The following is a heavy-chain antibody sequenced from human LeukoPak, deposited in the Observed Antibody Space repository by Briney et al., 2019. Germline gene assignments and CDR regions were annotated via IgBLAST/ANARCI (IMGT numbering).Heavy chain of an antibody. CDR2: ISAYNGNT. CDR1: GYAFSIYG. Sequence: ASVNVSCKASGYAFSIYGFSWVRQAPGQGLEWMGWISAYNGNTNYQGRVTMTTDTSTSTAHMELRSLTSDDTAVYYCARQGYSGHSQGAADYWGQGTLVTVSS. D-gene: IGHD4-23*01. V-gene: IGHV1-18*01. J-gene: IGHJ4*02. CDR3: ARQGYSGHSQGAADY.